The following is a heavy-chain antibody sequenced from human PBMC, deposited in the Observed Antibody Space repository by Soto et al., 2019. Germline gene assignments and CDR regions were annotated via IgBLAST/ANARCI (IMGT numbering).Heavy chain of an antibody. CDR2: IYYSGST. CDR1: GGSISSGDYY. J-gene: IGHJ4*02. V-gene: IGHV4-30-4*01. Sequence: QVQLQESGPGLVKPSQTLSLTCTVSGGSISSGDYYWSWIRQPPGKGLEWIGYIYYSGSTYYNPSLKSXXTXSXXTSKNQFSLKLSSVTAADTAVYYCARDRGYGDLVYWGQGTLVTVSS. D-gene: IGHD4-17*01. CDR3: ARDRGYGDLVY.